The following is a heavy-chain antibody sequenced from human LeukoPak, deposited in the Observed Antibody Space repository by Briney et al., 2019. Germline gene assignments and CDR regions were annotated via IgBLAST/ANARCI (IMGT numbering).Heavy chain of an antibody. D-gene: IGHD1-26*01. CDR1: GGSVRSVSSY. CDR2: IYTSGIT. Sequence: SETLSLTCTVSGGSVRSVSSYWSWVRQPAGKGLEWIGRIYTSGITDYNPSLKSRVPISLDTSENQFSLNLTSVTAADTAVYYFARGPGAITQEAFDYWGQGTLVTVSS. V-gene: IGHV4-61*02. J-gene: IGHJ4*02. CDR3: ARGPGAITQEAFDY.